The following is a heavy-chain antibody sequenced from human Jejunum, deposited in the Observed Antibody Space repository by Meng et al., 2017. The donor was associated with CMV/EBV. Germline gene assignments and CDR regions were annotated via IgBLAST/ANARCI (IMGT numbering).Heavy chain of an antibody. CDR2: INAYTGDT. CDR3: VRDLCSGGTCYTGFDY. Sequence: YTFRNFGFSWVRQAPGQGLEWMGWINAYTGDTKYAQNLQGRVTMTTDTSTSTAYMELGSLRSDDTAVYYCVRDLCSGGTCYTGFDYWGQGTLVTVSS. V-gene: IGHV1-18*01. CDR1: YTFRNFG. D-gene: IGHD2-15*01. J-gene: IGHJ4*02.